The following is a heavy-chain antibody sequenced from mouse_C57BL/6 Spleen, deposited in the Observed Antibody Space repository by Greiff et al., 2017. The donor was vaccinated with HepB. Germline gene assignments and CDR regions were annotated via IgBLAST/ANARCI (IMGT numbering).Heavy chain of an antibody. CDR3: VVLTGHYAMDY. V-gene: IGHV10-1*01. J-gene: IGHJ4*01. CDR2: IRSKSNNYAT. Sequence: EVQRVESGGGLVQPKGSLKLSCAASGFSFNTYAMNWVRQAPGKGLEWVARIRSKSNNYATYYADSVKDRFTISRDDSESMLYLQMNNLKTEDTAMYYCVVLTGHYAMDYWGQGTSVTVSS. D-gene: IGHD4-1*01. CDR1: GFSFNTYA.